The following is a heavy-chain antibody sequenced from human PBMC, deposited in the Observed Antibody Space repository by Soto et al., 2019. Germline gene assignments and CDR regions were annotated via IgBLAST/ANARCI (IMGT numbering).Heavy chain of an antibody. D-gene: IGHD3-22*01. CDR2: INPSGGST. V-gene: IGHV1-46*03. CDR3: ARSLNYYDSSGSPYLFDY. Sequence: GASVKVSCKASGYTFTSYYMHWVRQAPGQGLEWMGIINPSGGSTSYAQKFQGRVTMTRDTSTSTVYMELSSLRSEDTAVYYCARSLNYYDSSGSPYLFDYWGQGNLVTVSS. CDR1: GYTFTSYY. J-gene: IGHJ4*02.